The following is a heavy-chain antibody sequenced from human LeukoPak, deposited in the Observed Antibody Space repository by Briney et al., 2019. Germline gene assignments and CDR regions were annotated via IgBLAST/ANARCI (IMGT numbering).Heavy chain of an antibody. CDR3: ARQGVGAFFYFHY. J-gene: IGHJ4*02. Sequence: SETLSLTCTVSGGSISSYYWSWIRQPPGKGLEWIRYIYYGGSTNYNPSLKSRVTISMDTSKNHFSLKLSSVTAADTAVYYCARQGVGAFFYFHYWGQGTLVTVSS. CDR2: IYYGGST. D-gene: IGHD1-26*01. CDR1: GGSISSYY. V-gene: IGHV4-59*08.